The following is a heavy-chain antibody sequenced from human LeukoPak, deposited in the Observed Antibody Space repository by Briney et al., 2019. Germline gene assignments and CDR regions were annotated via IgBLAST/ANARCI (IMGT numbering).Heavy chain of an antibody. CDR2: ISGSGSST. Sequence: PGGSLRLSCAASGFTFSSYAMSWVRQAPGKGLEWVSAISGSGSSTYYADSVKGRFTISRDNSKNTLYLQMNSLGAEDTAVYYCAKALCSSTSCSFDYWGQGTLVTVSS. CDR1: GFTFSSYA. D-gene: IGHD2-2*01. J-gene: IGHJ4*02. CDR3: AKALCSSTSCSFDY. V-gene: IGHV3-23*01.